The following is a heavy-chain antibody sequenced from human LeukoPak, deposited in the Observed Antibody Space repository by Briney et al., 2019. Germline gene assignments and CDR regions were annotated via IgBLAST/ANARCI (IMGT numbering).Heavy chain of an antibody. CDR2: ISAYNGNT. D-gene: IGHD3-22*01. V-gene: IGHV1-18*01. Sequence: ASVKVSCKASGYSFTSYGLTWVRQAPGQGLEWMGWISAYNGNTNYAQRLQGRVTMTTDTSTRTAYMELRSLRSDDTAVYYCARGSLIVVGDFDYWGQGTLVTVSS. CDR1: GYSFTSYG. CDR3: ARGSLIVVGDFDY. J-gene: IGHJ4*02.